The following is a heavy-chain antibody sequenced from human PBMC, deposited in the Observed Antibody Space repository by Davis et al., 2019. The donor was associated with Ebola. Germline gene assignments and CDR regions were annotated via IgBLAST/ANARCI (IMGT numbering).Heavy chain of an antibody. CDR1: GASFSGYY. CDR3: ARGTGMDV. CDR2: INHSGTT. V-gene: IGHV4-34*01. J-gene: IGHJ6*04. Sequence: SETLSPTCAVYGASFSGYYWTWNRQPPGKGLEWIGEINHSGTTNYNPSLKRRVTTSVDTSKNQFSLKLRSVTAADTAVYYCARGTGMDVWGKGTTVTVSS.